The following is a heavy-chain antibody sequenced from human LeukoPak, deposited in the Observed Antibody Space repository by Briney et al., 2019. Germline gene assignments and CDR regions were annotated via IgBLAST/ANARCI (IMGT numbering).Heavy chain of an antibody. CDR3: ASSGSYRFDY. CDR2: ITASGTAM. J-gene: IGHJ4*02. V-gene: IGHV3-48*02. CDR1: SXX. Sequence: SXXMNWVRQAXGKGLEWVSHITASGTAMFYADSVKGRFTISRDNAKNSLYLQMNSLRDEDTAVYYCASSGSYRFDYWGQGTLVTVSS. D-gene: IGHD1-26*01.